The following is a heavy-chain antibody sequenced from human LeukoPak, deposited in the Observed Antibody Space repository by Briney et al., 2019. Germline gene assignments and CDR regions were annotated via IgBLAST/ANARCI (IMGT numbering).Heavy chain of an antibody. CDR3: AKDHYYDSSGPNDY. V-gene: IGHV3-30*18. CDR2: ISYDGSNK. CDR1: GFTFSSYA. Sequence: EPGGSLRLSCAASGFTFSSYAMSWVRQAPGKGLEWVAVISYDGSNKYYADSVKGRFTISRDNSKNTLYLQMNSLRAEDTAVYYCAKDHYYDSSGPNDYWGQGTLVTVSS. D-gene: IGHD3-22*01. J-gene: IGHJ4*02.